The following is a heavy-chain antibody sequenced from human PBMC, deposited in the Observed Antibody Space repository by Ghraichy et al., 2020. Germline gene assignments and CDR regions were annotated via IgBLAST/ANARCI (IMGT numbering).Heavy chain of an antibody. Sequence: SETLSLTCTVSDGSISSSSYYWGWIRQPPGKGLEWIGSIYYSGSTYYNPSLKSRVTISVDTSKNQFSLKLSSVTAADTAVYYCARHERGRSYGDYVFDFDYWGQGTLVTVSS. J-gene: IGHJ4*02. V-gene: IGHV4-39*01. CDR1: DGSISSSSYY. D-gene: IGHD4-17*01. CDR3: ARHERGRSYGDYVFDFDY. CDR2: IYYSGST.